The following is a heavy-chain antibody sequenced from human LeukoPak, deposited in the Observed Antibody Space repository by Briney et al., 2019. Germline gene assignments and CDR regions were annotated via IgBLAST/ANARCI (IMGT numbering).Heavy chain of an antibody. CDR3: AGYGGNAHDY. CDR2: IYYSGTT. Sequence: SETLSLTCTVSGGSISSGDYYWTWIRQHPGKGLEWIGHIYYSGTTYSNPSLKSRVTISVDTSKNQFSLKLSSVTAADTAVYYCAGYGGNAHDYWGQGTLVTVSS. J-gene: IGHJ4*02. CDR1: GGSISSGDYY. D-gene: IGHD4-23*01. V-gene: IGHV4-31*03.